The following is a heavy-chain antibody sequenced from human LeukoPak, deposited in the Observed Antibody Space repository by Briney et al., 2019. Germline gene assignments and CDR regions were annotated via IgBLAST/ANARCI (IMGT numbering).Heavy chain of an antibody. D-gene: IGHD3-3*01. CDR3: ARVVIWSGYRFDF. Sequence: GGSLRLSCAASGFSFTDSYMSWIRQAPGKGLEWISYIGSSDHIIYYADSVKGRFTISRDNAKKSLYLQMNRLRAEDTAVYYCARVVIWSGYRFDFWGQGTPVTVSP. CDR2: IGSSDHII. CDR1: GFSFTDSY. J-gene: IGHJ4*02. V-gene: IGHV3-11*04.